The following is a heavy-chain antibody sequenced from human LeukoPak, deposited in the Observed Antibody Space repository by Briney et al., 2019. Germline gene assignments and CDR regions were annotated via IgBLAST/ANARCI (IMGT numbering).Heavy chain of an antibody. CDR2: IDHSGSI. J-gene: IGHJ6*02. Sequence: SETLSLTCAVYGGSFNDYYWSWIRQSPGMGLEWIGEIDHSGSINYNSSLKSRVTISVDTSKNQFSLKLSSVTAADTAVYYCARGHQQLLIGYYYYIMDVWGQGTTVTVSS. CDR3: ARGHQQLLIGYYYYIMDV. V-gene: IGHV4-34*01. CDR1: GGSFNDYY. D-gene: IGHD2-2*01.